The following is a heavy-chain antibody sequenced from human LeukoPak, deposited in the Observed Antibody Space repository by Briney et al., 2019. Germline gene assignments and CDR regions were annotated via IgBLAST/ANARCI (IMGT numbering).Heavy chain of an antibody. Sequence: SETLSLTCTVSGDSVSNVRYSWSWIRQPPGKGLEWIGYIYHGGSTSYNPSLKSRVTISIDTSRNQFSLTLSSVTAADTAIYYCARDLAAGSLDFWGQGILVTVSS. CDR3: ARDLAAGSLDF. D-gene: IGHD6-13*01. CDR2: IYHGGST. J-gene: IGHJ4*02. CDR1: GDSVSNVRYS. V-gene: IGHV4-61*01.